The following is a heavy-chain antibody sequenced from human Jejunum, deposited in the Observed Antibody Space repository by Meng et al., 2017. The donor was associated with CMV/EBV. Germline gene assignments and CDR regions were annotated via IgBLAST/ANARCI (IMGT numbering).Heavy chain of an antibody. J-gene: IGHJ6*02. CDR1: GFTFSSYD. CDR3: AKDGPSSYYYYGMDV. CDR2: IWYDGSNK. V-gene: IGHV3-33*06. Sequence: GFTFSSYDMNWGRQAPGKGLEWVAVIWYDGSNKYYADSVKGRFTISRDNSKNTLYLQMNSLRAEDTAVYYCAKDGPSSYYYYGMDVWGQGTTVTVSS.